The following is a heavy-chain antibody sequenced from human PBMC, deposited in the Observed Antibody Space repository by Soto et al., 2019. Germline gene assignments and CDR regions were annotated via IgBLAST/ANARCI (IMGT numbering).Heavy chain of an antibody. Sequence: ASVKVSCKASGYTFTSYGISWVRHAPGQGLEWMGWISAYNGNTNYAQKLQGRVTMTTDTSTSTAYMELRSLRSDDTAVYYCARDTLEWLVPDWFDPWGQGTLVTVSS. CDR2: ISAYNGNT. J-gene: IGHJ5*02. CDR1: GYTFTSYG. V-gene: IGHV1-18*01. D-gene: IGHD6-19*01. CDR3: ARDTLEWLVPDWFDP.